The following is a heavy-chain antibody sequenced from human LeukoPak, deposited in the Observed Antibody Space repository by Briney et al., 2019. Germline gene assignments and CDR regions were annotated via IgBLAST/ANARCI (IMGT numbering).Heavy chain of an antibody. V-gene: IGHV4-38-2*02. Sequence: SETLSLTCTVSGYSISSGYYWGWIRQPPGKGLEWIGSLYHSGNKYYSPSLRSRLTMSVDTSKNQFSLNLISVIAVDTAVYYCARSGTVSGSASYSSWGQGTMVTVSS. D-gene: IGHD3-10*01. J-gene: IGHJ3*01. CDR2: LYHSGNK. CDR1: GYSISSGYY. CDR3: ARSGTVSGSASYSS.